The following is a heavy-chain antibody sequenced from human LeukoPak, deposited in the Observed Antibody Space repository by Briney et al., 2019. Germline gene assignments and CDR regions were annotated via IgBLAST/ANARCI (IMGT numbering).Heavy chain of an antibody. CDR3: ARYVLLWFGELAPFDY. V-gene: IGHV3-23*01. Sequence: GGSLRLSCAASGFTFSSYAMSWVRQAPGKGLEWVSAISGSGGSTYYADSVKGRYTISRDNSKNTLYLQMNCLRAEDTAVYYCARYVLLWFGELAPFDYWGQGTLVTVSS. CDR2: ISGSGGST. D-gene: IGHD3-10*01. J-gene: IGHJ4*02. CDR1: GFTFSSYA.